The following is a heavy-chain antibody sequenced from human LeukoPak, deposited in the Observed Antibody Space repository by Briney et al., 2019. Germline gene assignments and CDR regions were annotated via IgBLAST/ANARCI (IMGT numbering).Heavy chain of an antibody. V-gene: IGHV5-51*01. CDR2: IYPGDSDT. CDR1: GYSFTSYW. CDR3: ARLRRDRSYSGYEYFQH. J-gene: IGHJ1*01. Sequence: GESLKISCKGSGYSFTSYWIGWVRQMPGKGLEWMGIIYPGDSDTRYSPSFQGQVTISADKSISTAYLQWSSLKASDTAMYYCARLRRDRSYSGYEYFQHWGQGTLVTVSS. D-gene: IGHD5-12*01.